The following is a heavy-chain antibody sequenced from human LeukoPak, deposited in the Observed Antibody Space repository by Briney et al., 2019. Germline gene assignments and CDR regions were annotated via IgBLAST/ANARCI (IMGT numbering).Heavy chain of an antibody. D-gene: IGHD3-9*01. CDR2: IYPGDSDT. V-gene: IGHV5-51*01. Sequence: KPGESLKISCKASGYSFSSYWIGWLRQMPEKGLEWMGIIYPGDSDTRYSPSFRGQVTISADKSINTAYLQWNSLKASDTAMYYCARQADYNLLTGYYKGHLDCWGQGTLVTVSS. CDR3: ARQADYNLLTGYYKGHLDC. J-gene: IGHJ4*02. CDR1: GYSFSSYW.